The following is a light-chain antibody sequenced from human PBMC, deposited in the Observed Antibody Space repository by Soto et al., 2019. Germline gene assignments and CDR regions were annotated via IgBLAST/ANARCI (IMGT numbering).Light chain of an antibody. CDR3: CSYADNYSWV. Sequence: QSALTQPRSVSGSPGQSVTISFTGTGSDVGGYNYVSWYQQHPGKAPKLMIYDVTTRPSGVPDRFSGSKSGNTASLTISGLQAEDEADYYCCSYADNYSWVFGGGTKLTVL. V-gene: IGLV2-11*01. J-gene: IGLJ3*02. CDR2: DVT. CDR1: GSDVGGYNY.